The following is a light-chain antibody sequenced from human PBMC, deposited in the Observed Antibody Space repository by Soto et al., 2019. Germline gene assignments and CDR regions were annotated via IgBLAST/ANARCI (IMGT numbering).Light chain of an antibody. J-gene: IGKJ1*01. CDR1: QSISSY. Sequence: DIQMTQSPSSLSASVGDRVTITCRASQSISSYLNWHQQKPGKAPKFLIYAASSLQSGVPSRFSGSGSGTDFTLTISSLQPEDVATYYCQKYNSAPRTFGQGTKVDIK. V-gene: IGKV1-39*01. CDR3: QKYNSAPRT. CDR2: AAS.